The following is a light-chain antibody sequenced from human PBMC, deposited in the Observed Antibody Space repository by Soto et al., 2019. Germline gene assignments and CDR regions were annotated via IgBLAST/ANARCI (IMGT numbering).Light chain of an antibody. CDR3: QQYDTYPLI. CDR1: QNIDAS. J-gene: IGKJ4*01. CDR2: KAS. Sequence: DIQMTQSPSILSASIGDRVTITCRAGQNIDASLAWYQQKPGKAPKLLIYKASTLESEVPSRFSGRGSGTKFTLTISSLQPDDFATYYCQQYDTYPLIFGGGTKVEIK. V-gene: IGKV1-5*03.